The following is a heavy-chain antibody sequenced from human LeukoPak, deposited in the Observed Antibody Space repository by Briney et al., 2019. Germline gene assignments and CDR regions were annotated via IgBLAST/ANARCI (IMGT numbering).Heavy chain of an antibody. V-gene: IGHV3-48*03. D-gene: IGHD1-20*01. Sequence: QTGGSLRLSCAASGFTFSSYEMNWVRQAPGKGPEWVSYISSSGSTTHYADSVKGRFTISRDNAKKSLYLQMNSLRVEDTAVYYCAAGYNWNMVDDWGQGTPVTVSS. CDR3: AAGYNWNMVDD. CDR2: ISSSGSTT. CDR1: GFTFSSYE. J-gene: IGHJ4*02.